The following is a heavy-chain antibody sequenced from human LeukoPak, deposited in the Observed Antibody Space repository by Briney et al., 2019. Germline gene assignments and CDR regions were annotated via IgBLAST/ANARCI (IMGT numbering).Heavy chain of an antibody. Sequence: GGSLRLSXAASGFTFSSYGMHWVRQAPGKGLEWVAFIWYDGSNKYYADSVKGRFTISRDNSKNTLYLQMNSLRAEDTAVYYCAKDPSFRPGYFDYWGQGTLVTVSS. J-gene: IGHJ4*02. V-gene: IGHV3-30*02. CDR2: IWYDGSNK. CDR3: AKDPSFRPGYFDY. CDR1: GFTFSSYG.